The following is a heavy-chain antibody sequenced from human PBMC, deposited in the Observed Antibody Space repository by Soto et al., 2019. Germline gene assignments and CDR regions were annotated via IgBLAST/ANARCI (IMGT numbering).Heavy chain of an antibody. CDR1: GFTFSSYA. J-gene: IGHJ4*02. V-gene: IGHV3-23*01. Sequence: EVQLLESGGDLVQPGGSLRLSCAASGFTFSSYAMSWVRQAPGKGLEWVSGISGSGGSTYYVDSVKGRFTISRDNSKKTWYLKMNSLRAEDTAVYYCALIGQQLIGTKLRDYWGQGTLVAVSS. CDR3: ALIGQQLIGTKLRDY. D-gene: IGHD6-13*01. CDR2: ISGSGGST.